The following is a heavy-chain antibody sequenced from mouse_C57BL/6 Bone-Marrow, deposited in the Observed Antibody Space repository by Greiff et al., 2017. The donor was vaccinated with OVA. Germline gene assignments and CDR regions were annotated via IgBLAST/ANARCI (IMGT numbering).Heavy chain of an antibody. V-gene: IGHV1-76*01. Sequence: VQLQQSGAELVRPGASVKLSCKASGYTFTDYYINWVKQRPGQGLEWIARIYPGSGNTYYNEKFKGKATLTAEKSSSTAYMQLSSLTSEDSAVYFCARHYSNRGYVDVWGTGTTVTVSS. CDR3: ARHYSNRGYVDV. CDR2: IYPGSGNT. CDR1: GYTFTDYY. D-gene: IGHD2-5*01. J-gene: IGHJ1*03.